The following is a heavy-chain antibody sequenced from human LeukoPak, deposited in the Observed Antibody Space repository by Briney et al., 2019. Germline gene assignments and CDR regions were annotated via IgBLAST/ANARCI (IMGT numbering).Heavy chain of an antibody. CDR2: IWYDGSNK. J-gene: IGHJ4*02. Sequence: GGSLRLSCAASGFTFSSYGMHWVRQAPGKGLEWVAVIWYDGSNKYYADSVKGRFTIPRDNSKNTLYLQMNSLRAEDTAVYYCARDRGGSYNFDYWGQGTLVTVSS. CDR3: ARDRGGSYNFDY. CDR1: GFTFSSYG. D-gene: IGHD1-26*01. V-gene: IGHV3-33*08.